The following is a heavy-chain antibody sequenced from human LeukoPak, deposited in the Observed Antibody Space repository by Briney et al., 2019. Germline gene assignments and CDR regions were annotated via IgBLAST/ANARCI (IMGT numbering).Heavy chain of an antibody. CDR3: AREGGSSGYYYDYFDY. CDR2: IYSGGST. Sequence: GGSLRHSCAASGFTVSSHYMSWVRQAPGKGLECVSLIYSGGSTYYADSVRGRFTISRDNSKNTLDLQMNSLRAEDTAVYYCAREGGSSGYYYDYFDYWGQGTLVTVSP. V-gene: IGHV3-66*01. CDR1: GFTVSSHY. D-gene: IGHD3-22*01. J-gene: IGHJ4*02.